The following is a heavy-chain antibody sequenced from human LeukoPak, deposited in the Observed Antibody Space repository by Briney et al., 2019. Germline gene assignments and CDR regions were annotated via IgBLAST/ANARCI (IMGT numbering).Heavy chain of an antibody. V-gene: IGHV4-39*01. CDR2: IYYSGST. CDR1: GGSISSSNYY. J-gene: IGHJ4*02. D-gene: IGHD4-17*01. Sequence: SETLSLTCTVSGGSISSSNYYWGWIRQPPGRGLEWIGTIYYSGSTYYNPSLKSRVTISVDTSMNQFSLKLSSVTAADTAVYYCARQYGAHDYWGQGTQVTVSS. CDR3: ARQYGAHDY.